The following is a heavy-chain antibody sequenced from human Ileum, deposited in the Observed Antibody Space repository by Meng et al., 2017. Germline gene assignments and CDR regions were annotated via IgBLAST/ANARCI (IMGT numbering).Heavy chain of an antibody. Sequence: EVHLVQSGGGLVQPGGSLRLACTAFGFTFSSSWMHWVRQVPGKGLVWVSRIKYDGSITMYADFVKGRFTISRDNAKNTLYLQMNNLRAEDTAVYYCARSDWFDPWGQGTLVTVSS. V-gene: IGHV3-74*03. CDR3: ARSDWFDP. CDR2: IKYDGSIT. CDR1: GFTFSSSW. J-gene: IGHJ5*02.